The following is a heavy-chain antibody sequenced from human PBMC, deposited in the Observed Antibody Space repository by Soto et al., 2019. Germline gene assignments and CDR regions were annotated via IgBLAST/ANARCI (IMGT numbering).Heavy chain of an antibody. CDR3: ARDGYSSSYYYYYGMDV. CDR1: GFTFSNYW. V-gene: IGHV3-74*01. J-gene: IGHJ6*02. CDR2: INSDGSST. D-gene: IGHD6-13*01. Sequence: GGSLRLSCAASGFTFSNYWMHWVRQAPGKGLVWVSRINSDGSSTSYADSVKGRFTISRDNAKNTLYLQMNSLRAEDTAVYYCARDGYSSSYYYYYGMDVWGQGTTVTVSS.